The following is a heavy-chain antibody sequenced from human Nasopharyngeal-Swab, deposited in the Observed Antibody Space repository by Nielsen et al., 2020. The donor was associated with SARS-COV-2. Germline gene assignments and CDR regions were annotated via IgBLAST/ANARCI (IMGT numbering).Heavy chain of an antibody. CDR1: GGSISSGSYY. V-gene: IGHV4-61*02. Sequence: SETLSLTCTVSGGSISSGSYYWSWIRQPAGKGLEWIGRIYTSGSTNYNPSLKSRVTISVDTSKNQFSLKRSSVTAADTAVYYCARGCSEYSSSCNEDYFDYWGQGTLVTVSS. D-gene: IGHD6-13*01. CDR3: ARGCSEYSSSCNEDYFDY. CDR2: IYTSGST. J-gene: IGHJ4*02.